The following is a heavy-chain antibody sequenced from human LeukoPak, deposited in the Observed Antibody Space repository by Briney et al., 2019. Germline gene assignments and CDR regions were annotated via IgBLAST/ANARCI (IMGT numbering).Heavy chain of an antibody. J-gene: IGHJ5*02. CDR2: INPNSGGT. V-gene: IGHV1-2*06. CDR3: ARSRYYYGSGRYFLNWFDP. CDR1: GYTFTGYY. Sequence: ASVKVSCKASGYTFTGYYMHWLRQAPGQGLEWMGRINPNSGGTNYAQKFQGRVTMTRDTSISTAYMELSRLRSDDTAVYYCARSRYYYGSGRYFLNWFDPWGQGTLVTVSS. D-gene: IGHD3-10*01.